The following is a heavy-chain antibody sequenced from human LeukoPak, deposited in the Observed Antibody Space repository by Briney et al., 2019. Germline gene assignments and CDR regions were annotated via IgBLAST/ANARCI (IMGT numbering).Heavy chain of an antibody. CDR1: GFTFSSYG. J-gene: IGHJ6*01. CDR3: ARQVAPLYFHYGMDD. CDR2: TWYDGRNN. V-gene: IGHV3-33*01. D-gene: IGHD2-21*01. Sequence: PGKSLRLSCAASGFTFSSYGMHWVRQAPGKGLEWVAVTWYDGRNNYYAASVKGRFTISRDDSKTTVYLLMNSLRAEDTAVYYCARQVAPLYFHYGMDDWGEGTTVTVSS.